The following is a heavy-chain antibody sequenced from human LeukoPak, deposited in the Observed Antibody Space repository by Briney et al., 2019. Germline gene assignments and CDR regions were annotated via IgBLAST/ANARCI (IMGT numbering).Heavy chain of an antibody. D-gene: IGHD5-18*01. V-gene: IGHV3-21*01. Sequence: GGSLRLSCAASGFTFSSYSMNRVRQAPGKGLEWVSSISSSSSYIYYADSVKGRFTISRDNAKNSLYLQMNSLRAEDTAVYYCARVEVDTAMVTNYWGQGTLVTVSS. CDR1: GFTFSSYS. J-gene: IGHJ4*02. CDR2: ISSSSSYI. CDR3: ARVEVDTAMVTNY.